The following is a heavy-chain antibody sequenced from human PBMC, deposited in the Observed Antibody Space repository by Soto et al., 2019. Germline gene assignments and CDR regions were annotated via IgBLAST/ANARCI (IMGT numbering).Heavy chain of an antibody. J-gene: IGHJ4*02. CDR2: IYYSGST. V-gene: IGHV4-31*03. CDR3: ARVNYYDSSGYHYYFDY. D-gene: IGHD3-22*01. CDR1: GGSISSGGYY. Sequence: SETLSLTCTVSGGSISSGGYYWSWIRQHPGKGLEWIGYIYYSGSTYYNPSLKSRVTISVDTSKNQFSLKLSSVTAADTAVYYCARVNYYDSSGYHYYFDYWGQGTLVTVSS.